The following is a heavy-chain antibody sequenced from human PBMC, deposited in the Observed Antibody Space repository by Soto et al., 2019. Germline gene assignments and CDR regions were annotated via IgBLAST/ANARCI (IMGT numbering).Heavy chain of an antibody. Sequence: GGSLRLSCAASGFTFSNAWMSWVRQAPGKGLEWVGRIKSKTDGGTTDYAAPVKGRFTISRDDSKNTLYLQMNSLKTEDTAVYYCTTLYCSGGSCYYYFDYWGQGTLVTVSS. CDR2: IKSKTDGGTT. D-gene: IGHD2-15*01. V-gene: IGHV3-15*01. CDR3: TTLYCSGGSCYYYFDY. J-gene: IGHJ4*02. CDR1: GFTFSNAW.